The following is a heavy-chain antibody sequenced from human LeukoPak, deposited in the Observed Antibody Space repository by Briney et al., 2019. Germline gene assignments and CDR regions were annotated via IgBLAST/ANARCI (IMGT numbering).Heavy chain of an antibody. Sequence: PGGSLRLSCAASGFTVSSSYMSWVRQAPGKGLEWVSVFYSGGKTYYTDSVKGRFTISRDNAKNSLYLQMNSLRAEDTAVYYCVREWRGYSYFDYWGQGTLVTVSS. V-gene: IGHV3-53*01. J-gene: IGHJ4*02. CDR2: FYSGGKT. D-gene: IGHD5-18*01. CDR1: GFTVSSSY. CDR3: VREWRGYSYFDY.